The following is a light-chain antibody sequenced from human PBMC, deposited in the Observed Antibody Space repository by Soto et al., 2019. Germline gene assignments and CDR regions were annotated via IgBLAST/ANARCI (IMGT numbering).Light chain of an antibody. Sequence: SALTQPPSASGSPGQSVTISCTGTSSDVGKYDYVSWFQHHPGKAPKLMIYEVSNRPSGVSNRFSGSKSGNTASLTISGLQAEDEADYYCSSYTSSSTPYVFGTGTKVTVL. J-gene: IGLJ1*01. CDR3: SSYTSSSTPYV. V-gene: IGLV2-14*01. CDR2: EVS. CDR1: SSDVGKYDY.